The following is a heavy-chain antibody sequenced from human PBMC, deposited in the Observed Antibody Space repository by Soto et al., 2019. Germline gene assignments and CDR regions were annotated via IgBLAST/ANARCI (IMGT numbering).Heavy chain of an antibody. J-gene: IGHJ5*02. CDR2: INPNSGGT. CDR1: GYTFTGYY. CDR3: ARSTPNSSQATRYNWFDP. D-gene: IGHD3-22*01. Sequence: ASSVNVSCKASGYTFTGYYMHWVRRATGQGLEWMGWINPNSGGTNYAQKFQGRVTMTRDTSISTAYMELSRLRSDDTAVYYCARSTPNSSQATRYNWFDPWGQGTLVTVSS. V-gene: IGHV1-2*02.